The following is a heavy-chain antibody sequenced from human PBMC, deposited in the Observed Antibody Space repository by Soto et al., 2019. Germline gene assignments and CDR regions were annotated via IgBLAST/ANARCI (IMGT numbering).Heavy chain of an antibody. CDR2: IHPGDSDT. CDR1: GYSFASYW. D-gene: IGHD6-6*01. CDR3: ARLLAEYSASVGP. V-gene: IGHV5-51*01. J-gene: IGHJ5*02. Sequence: PGESLKISCQGSGYSFASYWIGWVRQMPGKGLEWMGIIHPGDSDTRYSPSFRGQVTISADKSTSRAYLQWSNLEASDTAIYYCARLLAEYSASVGPWGQGTLVTVSS.